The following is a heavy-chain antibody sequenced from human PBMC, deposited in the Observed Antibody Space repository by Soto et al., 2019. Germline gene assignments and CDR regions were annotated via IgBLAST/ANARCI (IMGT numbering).Heavy chain of an antibody. CDR1: GFSLSTSGVG. V-gene: IGHV2-5*02. CDR3: ADRQEYSRSWNSGWFDP. CDR2: IYWDDDK. J-gene: IGHJ5*02. Sequence: QITLKESGPTLVKPTQTLTLTCTFSGFSLSTSGVGVGWIRQPPGKALEWLALIYWDDDKRYSPSLKSRLTITKDTSKNQVVLTMTNMDPVDTATYYCADRQEYSRSWNSGWFDPWGQGILVTVSS. D-gene: IGHD1-7*01.